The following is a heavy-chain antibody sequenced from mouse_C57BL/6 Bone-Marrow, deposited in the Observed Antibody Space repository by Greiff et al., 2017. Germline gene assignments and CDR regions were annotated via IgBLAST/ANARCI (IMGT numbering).Heavy chain of an antibody. CDR3: AIPSDNADAMDY. J-gene: IGHJ4*01. CDR2: IHPSDSDT. D-gene: IGHD3-1*01. Sequence: VQLQQPGAELVKPGASVKVSCKASGYTFTSYWMHWVKQRPGHGLEWIGRIHPSDSDTNYNQKFKGKATLTVDKSSGTAYMQLSSLTSEDAAVDYCAIPSDNADAMDYWGQGTSVTVAS. CDR1: GYTFTSYW. V-gene: IGHV1-74*01.